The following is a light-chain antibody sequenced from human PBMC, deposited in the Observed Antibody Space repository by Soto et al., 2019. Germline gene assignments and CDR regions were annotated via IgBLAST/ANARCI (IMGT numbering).Light chain of an antibody. Sequence: EIVLTQAPATLSLSPGERATLSCRASQSIGLAIAWYQHKPGQAPRLLIFDASQRATGIPARFRGSGSGTDFTLSISSLEPEDFAVYYCQHYFDVPVTFGQGTRLEIK. CDR2: DAS. V-gene: IGKV3-11*01. CDR3: QHYFDVPVT. CDR1: QSIGLA. J-gene: IGKJ5*01.